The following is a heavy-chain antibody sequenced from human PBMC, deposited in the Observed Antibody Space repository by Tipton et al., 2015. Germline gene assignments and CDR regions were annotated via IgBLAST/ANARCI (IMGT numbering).Heavy chain of an antibody. V-gene: IGHV1-2*02. J-gene: IGHJ2*01. CDR2: IFPKNGVT. Sequence: QSGPEVKKPGASVKVSRKASGYTFSDYFIHWVRQAPGQGLEWMGWIFPKNGVTNYAQKFQGRVTMTRDPSITTAYMELSRLTSDDTAMYYCVRENWHYDVWGRGTLVTVSS. CDR3: VRENWHYDV. CDR1: GYTFSDYF.